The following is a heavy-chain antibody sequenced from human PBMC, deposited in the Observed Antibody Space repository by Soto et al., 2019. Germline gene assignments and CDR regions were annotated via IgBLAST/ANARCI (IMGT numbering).Heavy chain of an antibody. D-gene: IGHD2-2*01. V-gene: IGHV3-21*01. CDR1: GFTFSSYS. CDR2: ISSSSSYI. Sequence: PGGSLRLSCAASGFTFSSYSMNWVRQAPGKGLEWVSSISSSSSYIYYADSVKGRFTISRDNAKNSLYLQRNSLRAEDTAVYYCARGWDLGYCSSTSCLFFDYWGQGTLVTVSS. CDR3: ARGWDLGYCSSTSCLFFDY. J-gene: IGHJ4*02.